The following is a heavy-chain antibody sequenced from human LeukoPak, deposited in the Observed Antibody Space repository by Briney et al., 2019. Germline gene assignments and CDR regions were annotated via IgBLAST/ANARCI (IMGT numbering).Heavy chain of an antibody. J-gene: IGHJ4*02. CDR3: ARGYSTSWTYYFDY. V-gene: IGHV4-59*01. Sequence: PSETLSLTCTVSGGSISSYYWGWIRQPPGKGLDWTGHVHYGGSTNYNPSLKSRVTISVDTSKNQFSLKLSSVSAADTAVYYCARGYSTSWTYYFDYWGQGALVTVSS. CDR2: VHYGGST. CDR1: GGSISSYY. D-gene: IGHD6-13*01.